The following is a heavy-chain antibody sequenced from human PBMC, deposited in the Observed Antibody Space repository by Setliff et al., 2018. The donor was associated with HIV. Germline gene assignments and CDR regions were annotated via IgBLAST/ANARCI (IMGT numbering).Heavy chain of an antibody. CDR1: GFTFSSYW. CDR2: IKQDGGEK. Sequence: GGSLRLSCAASGFTFSSYWMSWVRQAPGKGLEWVANIKQDGGEKYYLDSVKGRFTISRDNSKKTLYLQMNSLRAEDTAVYYCARDPGGDTSGYLIYYYDYWGQGTLVTVSS. D-gene: IGHD3-22*01. V-gene: IGHV3-7*01. CDR3: ARDPGGDTSGYLIYYYDY. J-gene: IGHJ4*02.